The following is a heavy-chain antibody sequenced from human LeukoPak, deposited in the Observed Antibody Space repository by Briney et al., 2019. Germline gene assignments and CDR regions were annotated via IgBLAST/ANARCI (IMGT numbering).Heavy chain of an antibody. D-gene: IGHD3-10*01. J-gene: IGHJ4*02. V-gene: IGHV4-39*07. CDR3: ASTITGIWFGPTGDY. Sequence: SETLSLTCTVSGGSISSSSYYWGWIRQPPGKGLEWIGSIYYSGSTYYNPSLKSRVTISVDTSKNQFSLKLSSVTAADTAVYYCASTITGIWFGPTGDYWGQGTLVTVSS. CDR2: IYYSGST. CDR1: GGSISSSSYY.